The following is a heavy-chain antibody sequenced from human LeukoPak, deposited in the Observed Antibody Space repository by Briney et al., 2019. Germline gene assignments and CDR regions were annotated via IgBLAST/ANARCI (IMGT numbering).Heavy chain of an antibody. V-gene: IGHV1-2*02. CDR1: GCTFTGYY. D-gene: IGHD4-17*01. Sequence: GASVKVSCKASGCTFTGYYIHWVRQAPGQGLEWMGWINPNSGVTDYARKFQGRVTLTRDTSISTAYMELTSLTSDDTAVYYCSRDSYADYWFDAWGQGTLVTVSS. J-gene: IGHJ5*02. CDR2: INPNSGVT. CDR3: SRDSYADYWFDA.